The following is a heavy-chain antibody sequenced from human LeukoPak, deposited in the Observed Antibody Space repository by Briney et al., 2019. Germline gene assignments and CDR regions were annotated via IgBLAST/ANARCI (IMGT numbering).Heavy chain of an antibody. J-gene: IGHJ4*02. V-gene: IGHV4-34*01. CDR1: GGSFRGYY. D-gene: IGHD4-17*01. CDR2: INHSGST. Sequence: SETLSLTCAVYGGSFRGYYWSWIRQPPGKGLEWIGEINHSGSTNYNPSLKSRVTISVDTSKNQFSLRLSSVTAADTAVYYCARAPDTVTTALDYWGQGTLVTVSS. CDR3: ARAPDTVTTALDY.